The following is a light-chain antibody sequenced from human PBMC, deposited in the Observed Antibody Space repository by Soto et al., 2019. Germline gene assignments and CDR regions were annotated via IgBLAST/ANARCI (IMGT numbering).Light chain of an antibody. J-gene: IGKJ5*01. Sequence: EIVMTQSPVTLSVSPGERATLSCRASQSVANKLAWYQQKPGQAPRLLIYGASTRATGIPARFSGSGSGTEFTLTISSLQPEDFAVYYCQQYNNWPPITFGQGTRLEIK. CDR2: GAS. CDR1: QSVANK. CDR3: QQYNNWPPIT. V-gene: IGKV3D-15*01.